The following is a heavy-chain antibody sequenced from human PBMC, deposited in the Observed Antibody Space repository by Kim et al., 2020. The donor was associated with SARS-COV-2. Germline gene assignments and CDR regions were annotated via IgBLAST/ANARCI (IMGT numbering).Heavy chain of an antibody. D-gene: IGHD3-10*01. V-gene: IGHV4-34*01. J-gene: IGHJ4*02. CDR1: GGSFSGYY. CDR2: INHSGST. Sequence: SETLSLTCAVYGGSFSGYYWSWIRQPPGKGLELIGEINHSGSTNYNPSLKSRVTISVDTSKNQFSLKLSSVTAADTAVYYCARGLSYGSGSYNYWGQGTLVTVSS. CDR3: ARGLSYGSGSYNY.